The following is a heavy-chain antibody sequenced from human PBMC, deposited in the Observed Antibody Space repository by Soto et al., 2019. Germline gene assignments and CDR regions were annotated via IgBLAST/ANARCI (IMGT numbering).Heavy chain of an antibody. Sequence: SVKVSCKASGGTFSSYAISWVRQAPGQGLEWMGGIIPIFGTANYAQKFQGRVTITADKSTSTAYMELSSLRSEDTAVYYCARDGGDTDMAALIYYYYYGMDVWGQGTTVTVSS. D-gene: IGHD5-18*01. V-gene: IGHV1-69*06. CDR3: ARDGGDTDMAALIYYYYYGMDV. CDR2: IIPIFGTA. CDR1: GGTFSSYA. J-gene: IGHJ6*02.